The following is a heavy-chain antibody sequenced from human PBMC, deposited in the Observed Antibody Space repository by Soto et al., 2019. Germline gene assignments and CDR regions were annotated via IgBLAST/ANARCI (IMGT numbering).Heavy chain of an antibody. V-gene: IGHV4-59*11. CDR1: GGCISDHY. D-gene: IGHD3-16*01. CDR2: IFYSGST. CDR3: ARSGHSFGGVV. Sequence: EILSLTGTVSGGCISDHYCSWIRQPPGKGLEYIGYIFYSGSTSYNASLTSRVAISLDTPNNQISLKLKSVTAADTAVYYCARSGHSFGGVVWGQGIQVTVSS. J-gene: IGHJ4*02.